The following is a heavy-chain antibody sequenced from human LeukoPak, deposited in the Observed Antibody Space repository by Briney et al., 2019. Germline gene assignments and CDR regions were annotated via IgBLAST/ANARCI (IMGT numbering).Heavy chain of an antibody. J-gene: IGHJ3*02. CDR1: GFTISNNY. D-gene: IGHD3-22*01. Sequence: PGGSLRLSCAASGFTISNNYIRWLRQAPGKGLEWVANIKQDGSETYYVDSVKGRFTISRDNAKNSLYLQMNSLRAEDTAVYYCARGSDSSGYYPSGAFDIWGQGTMVTVSS. V-gene: IGHV3-7*01. CDR3: ARGSDSSGYYPSGAFDI. CDR2: IKQDGSET.